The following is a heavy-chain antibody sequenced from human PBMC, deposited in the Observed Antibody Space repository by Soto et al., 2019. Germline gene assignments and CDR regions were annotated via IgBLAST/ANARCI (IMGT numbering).Heavy chain of an antibody. Sequence: GGSLRLSCAASGFTFSSYGMHWVRQAPGKGLEWVAVISYDGSNKYYADSVKGRFTISRDNSKNTLYLQMNSLRAEDTAVYYCAAWYSSGWYAGDYWAQGTLVAVSS. J-gene: IGHJ4*02. CDR3: AAWYSSGWYAGDY. D-gene: IGHD6-19*01. CDR1: GFTFSSYG. V-gene: IGHV3-30*03. CDR2: ISYDGSNK.